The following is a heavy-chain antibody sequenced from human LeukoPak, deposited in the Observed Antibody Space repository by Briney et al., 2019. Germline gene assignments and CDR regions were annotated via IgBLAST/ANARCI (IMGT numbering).Heavy chain of an antibody. CDR1: GFTFSHYA. D-gene: IGHD4-17*01. CDR3: VRDRFDYALDY. V-gene: IGHV3-23*01. CDR2: ISGSGANT. Sequence: GGSLRLSCAASGFTFSHYAMSWVRQAPGKGLEWVSGISGSGANTYYADSVKGRFTISRDNAKNSVYLQMDSLRADDTAVYYCVRDRFDYALDYWGQGALVTVSS. J-gene: IGHJ4*02.